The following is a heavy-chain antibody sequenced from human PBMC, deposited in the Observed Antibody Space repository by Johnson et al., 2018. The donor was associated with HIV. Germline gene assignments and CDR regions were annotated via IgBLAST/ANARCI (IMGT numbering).Heavy chain of an antibody. CDR3: TRDRYRIAPRAFDI. V-gene: IGHV3-30*04. CDR2: ISYVGTNE. J-gene: IGHJ3*02. Sequence: QVQLVESGGGVVQPGRSLRLSCAASGFTFSASAMHWVRQAPGKGLEWVAVISYVGTNEDYADSVKGRFTIARDNSKNTLYLQMNSLRAEDTAVYYCTRDRYRIAPRAFDIWGRGTVVTVSS. CDR1: GFTFSASA. D-gene: IGHD6-13*01.